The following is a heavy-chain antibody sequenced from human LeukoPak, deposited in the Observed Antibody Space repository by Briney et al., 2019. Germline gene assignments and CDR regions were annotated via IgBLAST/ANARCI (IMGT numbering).Heavy chain of an antibody. J-gene: IGHJ4*02. V-gene: IGHV4-30-4*01. CDR3: ARDGASFGTGFDY. CDR1: GDFISSGDYY. Sequence: PSQTLSLTCTVSGDFISSGDYYWSWIRQPPGKGLEWIGYIYYSGSTYYNPSLKSRVTISVDTSKNQFSLKLSSVTAADTAVYYCARDGASFGTGFDYWGQGTLVTVSS. CDR2: IYYSGST. D-gene: IGHD3-10*01.